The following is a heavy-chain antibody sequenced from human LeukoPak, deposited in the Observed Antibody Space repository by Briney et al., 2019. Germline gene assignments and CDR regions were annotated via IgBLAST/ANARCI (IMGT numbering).Heavy chain of an antibody. CDR3: AKGGDCSGGTCLTTIDS. J-gene: IGHJ4*02. CDR1: GFPFNDYA. D-gene: IGHD2-15*01. CDR2: INWNGDDT. V-gene: IGHV3-9*01. Sequence: GRSLRLSCAASGFPFNDYAMHWVRQAPGKGLEWVAGINWNGDDTGYVDSVKGRFTISRDNAKISLFLQMNSLRNEDTALYYCAKGGDCSGGTCLTTIDSWGQGTLVTVSS.